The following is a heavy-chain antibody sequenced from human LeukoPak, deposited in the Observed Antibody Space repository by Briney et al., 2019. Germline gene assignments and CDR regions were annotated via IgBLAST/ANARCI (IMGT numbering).Heavy chain of an antibody. J-gene: IGHJ6*03. Sequence: SETLSLTCAVYGGSFSGYYWSWIRQPPGKGLEWIGEINHSGSTNYNPSLKSRVTISVDTSKNQFSLKLSSVTAADTAVYYCARAYGYYGSGSYLKAYYYYYYMDVWGKGTTVTISS. D-gene: IGHD3-10*01. CDR2: INHSGST. CDR1: GGSFSGYY. CDR3: ARAYGYYGSGSYLKAYYYYYYMDV. V-gene: IGHV4-34*01.